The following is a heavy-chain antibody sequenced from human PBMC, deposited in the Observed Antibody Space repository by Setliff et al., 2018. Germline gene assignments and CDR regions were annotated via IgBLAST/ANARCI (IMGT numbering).Heavy chain of an antibody. CDR2: IDPDGIGK. CDR3: VKDVVGYSSTWPKRDYFDY. V-gene: IGHV3-7*03. D-gene: IGHD6-13*01. J-gene: IGHJ4*02. CDR1: GFTFNNYF. Sequence: PGGSLRLSCAASGFTFNNYFMIWVRQAPGKGLEWVANIDPDGIGKYYIDSVRGRFTISRDNAQKTLYLQMNSLRAEDTAVYYCVKDVVGYSSTWPKRDYFDYWGQGTLVTVSS.